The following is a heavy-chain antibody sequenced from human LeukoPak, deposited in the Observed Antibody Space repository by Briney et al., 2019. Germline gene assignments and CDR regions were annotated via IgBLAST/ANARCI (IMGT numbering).Heavy chain of an antibody. CDR2: ISSSSSTI. Sequence: GGSLRLSCAASGFTFSSYSMNWVRQAPGKGLEWVSYISSSSSTIYYADSVKGRFTISRDNAKNSLYLQMNSLRAEDTAVYYCATDYDSTTPGYFDYWGQGTLVTASS. J-gene: IGHJ4*02. CDR3: ATDYDSTTPGYFDY. V-gene: IGHV3-48*01. CDR1: GFTFSSYS. D-gene: IGHD3-22*01.